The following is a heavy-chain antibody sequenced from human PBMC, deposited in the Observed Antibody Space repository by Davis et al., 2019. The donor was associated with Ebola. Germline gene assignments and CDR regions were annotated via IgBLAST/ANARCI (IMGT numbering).Heavy chain of an antibody. Sequence: AASVQVSCKVSGYTLNELSVHWVRQAPGNGLEWMGCFDPKYGEPIYAEKFQGRLTLTEDTSTDTAYMELSSLRSEYTAVYYCSVGGQDGGFDYWGQGTLVPVSS. V-gene: IGHV1-24*01. CDR3: SVGGQDGGFDY. D-gene: IGHD3-16*01. CDR2: FDPKYGEP. CDR1: GYTLNELS. J-gene: IGHJ4*02.